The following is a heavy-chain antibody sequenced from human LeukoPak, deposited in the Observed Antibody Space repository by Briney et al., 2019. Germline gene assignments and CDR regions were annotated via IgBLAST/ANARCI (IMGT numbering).Heavy chain of an antibody. Sequence: SETLSLTCTVSGDSISSYYWSWIRQPPGKGLEWIGYIYYSGSTNYNPSLKSRVTISVDTSKSQFSLKLNSVTAADTAVYYCARQGGYSSSPDFWGQGTLVTVSS. J-gene: IGHJ4*02. CDR2: IYYSGST. CDR1: GDSISSYY. V-gene: IGHV4-59*08. CDR3: ARQGGYSSSPDF. D-gene: IGHD6-13*01.